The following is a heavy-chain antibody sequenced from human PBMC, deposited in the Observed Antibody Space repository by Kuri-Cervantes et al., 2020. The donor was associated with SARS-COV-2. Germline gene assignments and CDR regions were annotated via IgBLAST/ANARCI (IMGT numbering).Heavy chain of an antibody. Sequence: GGSLRLSCAASGFPFSGHWIHWVRQAPGKGLVWVSRINPDGSYTNNADSVKGRFTLSRDNAKNMLFLKMNSLRAEDTAVYYCVRDGDHWNFDYWGQGTLVAVSS. V-gene: IGHV3-74*01. J-gene: IGHJ4*02. D-gene: IGHD1-1*01. CDR1: GFPFSGHW. CDR2: INPDGSYT. CDR3: VRDGDHWNFDY.